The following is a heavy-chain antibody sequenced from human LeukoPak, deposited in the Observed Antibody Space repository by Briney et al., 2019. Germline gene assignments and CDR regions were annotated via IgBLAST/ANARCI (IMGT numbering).Heavy chain of an antibody. V-gene: IGHV3-7*04. J-gene: IGHJ4*02. D-gene: IGHD3-22*01. CDR3: ARGEYYYDGGY. CDR1: GFTFSRYW. Sequence: TGGSLRLSCAASGFTFSRYWMSWVRQAPGKGLEWVANIKEDGSEKYYVDSVKGRFTISRDNAKNSLFLQMNSLRAEETAVYYCARGEYYYDGGYWGQGTLVTVSS. CDR2: IKEDGSEK.